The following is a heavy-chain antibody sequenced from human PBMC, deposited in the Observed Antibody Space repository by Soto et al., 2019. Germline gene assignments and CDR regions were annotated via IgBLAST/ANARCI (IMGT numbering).Heavy chain of an antibody. V-gene: IGHV3-21*01. J-gene: IGHJ4*02. CDR3: ARDQYDSSDPAPQEFDY. CDR1: GFTFGSYS. Sequence: PGASLRVSCAASGFTFGSYSMNWVRQAPGKGLEWVSSISSSSSYIYYADSVKGRFTISRDNAKKSPYLQMNSLRAEDTAGYYCARDQYDSSDPAPQEFDYSGQGTLVTVSS. D-gene: IGHD3-22*01. CDR2: ISSSSSYI.